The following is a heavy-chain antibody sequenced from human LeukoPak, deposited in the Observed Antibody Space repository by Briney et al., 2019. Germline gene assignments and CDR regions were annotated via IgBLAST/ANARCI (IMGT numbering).Heavy chain of an antibody. CDR1: GFTFDDYA. J-gene: IGHJ4*02. CDR3: AKDRGYSYGSPPGIAVAGTDY. D-gene: IGHD6-19*01. CDR2: ISWNSGSI. Sequence: GGSLRLSCAASGFTFDDYAMLWVRQAPGKGLEGVSGISWNSGSIGYADSVKGRFTISRDNAKNSLYLQMNSLRAEDTALYYCAKDRGYSYGSPPGIAVAGTDYWGQGTLVTVSS. V-gene: IGHV3-9*01.